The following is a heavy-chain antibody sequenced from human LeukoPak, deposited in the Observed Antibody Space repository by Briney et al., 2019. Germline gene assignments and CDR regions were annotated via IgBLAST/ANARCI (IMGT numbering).Heavy chain of an antibody. D-gene: IGHD6-19*01. Sequence: ASVKVSCKASGYTFTSYGISWVRQAPGQGLEWMGWIIAYNGNTNYAQKLQGRVTMTTDTSTSTAYMELRSLRSDDTAVYYCARDRPYSGGWYGTGGVDYWGQGTLVTVSS. J-gene: IGHJ4*02. CDR3: ARDRPYSGGWYGTGGVDY. V-gene: IGHV1-18*01. CDR2: IIAYNGNT. CDR1: GYTFTSYG.